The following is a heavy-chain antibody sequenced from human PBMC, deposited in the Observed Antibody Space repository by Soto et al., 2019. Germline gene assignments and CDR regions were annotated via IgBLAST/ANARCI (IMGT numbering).Heavy chain of an antibody. Sequence: SETLSLTCTVSGGSLNNYYWSWIRQPPGKGLEWIGYIYSSGSTNYNPSLNSRVTISVDTSKNQFSLKLSSLSAADTAVYYCARNSPPFLYGSGPWDVWGQGTTITAP. V-gene: IGHV4-59*08. D-gene: IGHD3-10*01. CDR2: IYSSGST. CDR1: GGSLNNYY. J-gene: IGHJ6*02. CDR3: ARNSPPFLYGSGPWDV.